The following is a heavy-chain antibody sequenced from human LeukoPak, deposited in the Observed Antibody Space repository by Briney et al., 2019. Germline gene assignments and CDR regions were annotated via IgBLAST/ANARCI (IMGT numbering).Heavy chain of an antibody. CDR2: INPSGGST. CDR3: ARFGEAYYFDY. V-gene: IGHV1-46*01. J-gene: IGHJ4*02. CDR1: GYTFTSYY. Sequence: ASVKVSCKASGYTFTSYYMHWVRQAPGEGLEWMGIINPSGGSTSYAQKFQGRVTMTRDMSTSTVYMELSSLRSEDTAVYYCARFGEAYYFDYWGQGTLVTVSS. D-gene: IGHD3-10*01.